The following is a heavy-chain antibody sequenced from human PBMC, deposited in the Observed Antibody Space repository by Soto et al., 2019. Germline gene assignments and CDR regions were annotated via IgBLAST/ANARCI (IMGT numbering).Heavy chain of an antibody. CDR3: ARTIVVVPGDYYYYYMDV. CDR1: GFSLSNARMG. D-gene: IGHD2-2*01. CDR2: IFSNDEK. Sequence: QVTLKESGPVLVKPTETLTLTCTVSGFSLSNARMGVSWIRQPPVKALECLAHIFSNDEKSYSTSLKSRLTISKDTSKSQVVLTMTNMDPVDTATYYCARTIVVVPGDYYYYYMDVWGKGTTVTVSS. V-gene: IGHV2-26*01. J-gene: IGHJ6*03.